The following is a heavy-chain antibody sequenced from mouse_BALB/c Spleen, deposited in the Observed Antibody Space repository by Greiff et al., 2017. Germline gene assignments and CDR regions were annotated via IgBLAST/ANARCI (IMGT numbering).Heavy chain of an antibody. CDR3: ARTPLGADY. CDR2: IYPGDGDT. D-gene: IGHD6-1*01. Sequence: QVQLKQSGAELARPGASVKLSCKASGYTFTSYWMQWVKQRPGQGLEWIGAIYPGDGDTRYTQKFKGKATLTADKSSSTAYMQLSSLASEDSAVYYCARTPLGADYWGQGTTLTVSS. CDR1: GYTFTSYW. V-gene: IGHV1-87*01. J-gene: IGHJ2*01.